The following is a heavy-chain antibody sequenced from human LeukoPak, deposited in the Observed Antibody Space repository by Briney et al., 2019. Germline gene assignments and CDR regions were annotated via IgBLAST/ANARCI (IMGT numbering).Heavy chain of an antibody. Sequence: SETLSLTCSVSGGSISSYYWSWIRQPPGKGLEWIGYIYNSGSTTYNPSLKSRVTMSVDTSKNQFSLKLSSVTAADTAVYYCARDSGTTGEVKFDPWGQGTLVTVSS. CDR2: IYNSGST. CDR3: ARDSGTTGEVKFDP. J-gene: IGHJ5*02. CDR1: GGSISSYY. D-gene: IGHD3-10*01. V-gene: IGHV4-59*12.